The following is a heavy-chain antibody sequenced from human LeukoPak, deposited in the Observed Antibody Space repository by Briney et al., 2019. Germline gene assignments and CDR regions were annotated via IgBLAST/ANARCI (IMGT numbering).Heavy chain of an antibody. CDR1: GYTFTGYY. Sequence: ASVKVSCKASGYTFTGYYMHWVRQAPGQGLEWMGWINPNSGGTNYAQKFQGRVTMTRDTSISTAYMELSRLRSDDTTVYYCATDSAAMGDLDVWGKGTTVTVSS. CDR2: INPNSGGT. V-gene: IGHV1-2*02. J-gene: IGHJ6*04. CDR3: ATDSAAMGDLDV. D-gene: IGHD2-2*01.